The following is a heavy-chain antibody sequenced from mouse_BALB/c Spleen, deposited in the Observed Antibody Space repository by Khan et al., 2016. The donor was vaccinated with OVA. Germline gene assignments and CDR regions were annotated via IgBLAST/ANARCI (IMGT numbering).Heavy chain of an antibody. D-gene: IGHD1-1*01. Sequence: QVRLQQSGAELVKAGASVKMSCKASGYTFTSYWMHWVKQRLGQGLEWFAETNPTNGRTYYNEKLKSKATLTVDKSSSTAHMLLSGPTFEDSAVYYCARIKKIVATYFDYWGQGTTLTVSS. CDR2: TNPTNGRT. CDR3: ARIKKIVATYFDY. CDR1: GYTFTSYW. V-gene: IGHV1S81*02. J-gene: IGHJ2*01.